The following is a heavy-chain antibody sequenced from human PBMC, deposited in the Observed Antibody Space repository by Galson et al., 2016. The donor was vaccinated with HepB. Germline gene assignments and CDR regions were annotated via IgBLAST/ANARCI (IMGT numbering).Heavy chain of an antibody. D-gene: IGHD1-1*01. Sequence: CAISGDSVSRHTAAWNWIRQSPSRGLEWLGRTYYRSKWSSDYAVSMKSRITINADTSMNQFSLQLNSVTPEDTAVYYCASGTGAYVRWGQGTLVTVSS. CDR1: GDSVSRHTAA. CDR2: TYYRSKWSS. CDR3: ASGTGAYVR. J-gene: IGHJ4*02. V-gene: IGHV6-1*01.